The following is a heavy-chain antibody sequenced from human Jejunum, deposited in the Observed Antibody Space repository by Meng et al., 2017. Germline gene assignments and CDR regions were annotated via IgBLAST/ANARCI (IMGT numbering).Heavy chain of an antibody. CDR3: AIFRSYDSSRYSPMDY. J-gene: IGHJ4*02. D-gene: IGHD3-22*01. CDR1: GGTFSRYA. V-gene: IGHV1-69*13. Sequence: SVKVSCKASGGTFSRYAITWVRQAPGQGLEWMGGIIPIFAMTNYAQNFQGRVAISADESTTTAYMELSSLRSEDTAVYYCAIFRSYDSSRYSPMDYWGQGTLVTVSS. CDR2: IIPIFAMT.